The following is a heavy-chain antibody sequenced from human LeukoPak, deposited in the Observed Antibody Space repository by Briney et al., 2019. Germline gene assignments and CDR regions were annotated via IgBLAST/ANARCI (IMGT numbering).Heavy chain of an antibody. D-gene: IGHD5-24*01. CDR3: AKDDGLGY. CDR2: INGDGRNI. Sequence: GGSLRLSCVASGFTFSSYWMHWVRQDPRKGLVWVSRINGDGRNIDYADSVRGRFTISRDNAKNTLYLQMNTLRVEDTAVYYCAKDDGLGYWGQGTLVTVSS. CDR1: GFTFSSYW. V-gene: IGHV3-74*01. J-gene: IGHJ4*02.